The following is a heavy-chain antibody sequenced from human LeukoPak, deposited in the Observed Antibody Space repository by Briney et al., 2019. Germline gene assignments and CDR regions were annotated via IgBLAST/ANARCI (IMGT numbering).Heavy chain of an antibody. CDR1: GYIFSDHY. V-gene: IGHV1-2*02. CDR2: INPKSGAA. CDR3: ARGAEAETSPLDF. Sequence: ASVKGSCKASGYIFSDHYMHWVRQAPGQGPEWLGWINPKSGAADYAQQFRGRVTMTRDTSINTDYMEMQRVTSDDTAVYFCARGAEAETSPLDFWGQGTLVIVS. J-gene: IGHJ4*02. D-gene: IGHD6-19*01.